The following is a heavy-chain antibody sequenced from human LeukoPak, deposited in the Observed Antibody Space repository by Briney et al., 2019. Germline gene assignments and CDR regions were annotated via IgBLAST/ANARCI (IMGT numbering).Heavy chain of an antibody. V-gene: IGHV4-34*01. Sequence: NSSETLSLTCAVYGGSFSGYYWRWIRHPPGKGLEWIGEINHSGSTNYNPSPKSRLTISVDTSKNQFPLKLSSVTAADTAVYYCARRNFDWLVRYWGQGTLVTVSS. CDR1: GGSFSGYY. J-gene: IGHJ4*02. CDR3: ARRNFDWLVRY. CDR2: INHSGST. D-gene: IGHD3-9*01.